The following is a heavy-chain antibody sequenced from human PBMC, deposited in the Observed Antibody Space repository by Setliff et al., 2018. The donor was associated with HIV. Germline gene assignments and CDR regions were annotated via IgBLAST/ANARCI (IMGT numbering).Heavy chain of an antibody. D-gene: IGHD3-10*01. V-gene: IGHV4-39*01. CDR1: GGSITRTPYY. J-gene: IGHJ4*02. Sequence: PSETLSLTCTVSGGSITRTPYYWGWIRQPPGKGLEWIGSIYHTGITYDNPSLKSRVTIFVGTSKNQISLRLSSVTAADTAVYYCARLSGGMVPNYWGQGTLVTVSS. CDR2: IYHTGIT. CDR3: ARLSGGMVPNY.